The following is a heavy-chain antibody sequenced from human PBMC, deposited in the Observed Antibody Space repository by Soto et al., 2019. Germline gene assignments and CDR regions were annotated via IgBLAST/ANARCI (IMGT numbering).Heavy chain of an antibody. D-gene: IGHD3-3*01. CDR3: ARDHDFGSGYWPLGY. J-gene: IGHJ4*02. CDR2: ISGYNGHT. V-gene: IGHV1-18*04. Sequence: QVQLVQSGPEVKSPGASVRVSCNASGYKFNTFGISWVRQAPGQGLEWMGWISGYNGHTNYAQKFQARLTMTTDTSTTTAYMELKSLRSDDTAVYYCARDHDFGSGYWPLGYLGQGTLVTVSS. CDR1: GYKFNTFG.